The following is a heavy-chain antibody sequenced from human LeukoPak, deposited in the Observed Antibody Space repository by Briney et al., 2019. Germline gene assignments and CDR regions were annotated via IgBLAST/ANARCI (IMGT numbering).Heavy chain of an antibody. J-gene: IGHJ4*02. D-gene: IGHD3-9*01. V-gene: IGHV1-46*01. CDR2: INPSGGTT. CDR3: TGEDDILTNYYPDY. CDR1: GYTFTSYH. Sequence: ASVKVSCKASGYTFTSYHMHWVRQAPGQGLEWMGIINPSGGTTNYAQKFRGRVTMTRDMSTSTVYMELSSLRSEDTAVYYCTGEDDILTNYYPDYWGQGTLVTVSS.